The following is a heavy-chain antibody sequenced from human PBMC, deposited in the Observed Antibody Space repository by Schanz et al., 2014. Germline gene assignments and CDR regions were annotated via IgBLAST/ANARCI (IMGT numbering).Heavy chain of an antibody. D-gene: IGHD4-17*01. CDR2: IIHDGSEK. V-gene: IGHV3-7*01. Sequence: EVQLVESGGGLVQPGGSLRLSCAASGFSFNNYWMTWFRQAPGKGLEWVANIIHDGSEKFYVDSVKGRFTISRDNAKNALYLQMNSLRAEDMAVYYCVRDTDYHFDYWGQGTLVTVSS. CDR3: VRDTDYHFDY. CDR1: GFSFNNYW. J-gene: IGHJ4*02.